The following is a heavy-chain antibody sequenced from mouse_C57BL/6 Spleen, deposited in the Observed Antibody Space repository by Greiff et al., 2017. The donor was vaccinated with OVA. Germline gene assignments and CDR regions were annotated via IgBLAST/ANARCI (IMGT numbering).Heavy chain of an antibody. D-gene: IGHD5-1*01. V-gene: IGHV1-69*01. CDR2: IDPSDSYT. CDR3: ARSSNYFDY. J-gene: IGHJ2*01. Sequence: VQLQQPGAELVMPGASVKLSCKASGYTFTSYWMHWVKQRPGQGLEWIGEIDPSDSYTNYNQKFKGKSTLTVDNSSSTAYMQLSSLTSEDSAVYYCARSSNYFDYWGQGTTLAVSS. CDR1: GYTFTSYW.